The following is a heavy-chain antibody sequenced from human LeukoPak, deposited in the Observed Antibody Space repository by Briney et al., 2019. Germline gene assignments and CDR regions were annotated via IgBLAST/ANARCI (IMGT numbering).Heavy chain of an antibody. V-gene: IGHV3-30-3*01. CDR3: ARGADAPMRYYFDY. J-gene: IGHJ4*02. CDR1: GFTFSSYA. CDR2: ISYDGSNK. Sequence: LTGGSLRLSCAASGFTFSSYAMHWVRQAPGKGLEWVAVISYDGSNKYYADSVKGRFTISRDNSKNTLYLQMNSLRAEDTAVYYCARGADAPMRYYFDYWGQGTLVTVSS.